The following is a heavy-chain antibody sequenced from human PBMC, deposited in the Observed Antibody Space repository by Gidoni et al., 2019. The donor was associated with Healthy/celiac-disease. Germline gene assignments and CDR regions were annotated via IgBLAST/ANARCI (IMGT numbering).Heavy chain of an antibody. CDR2: IYYSGST. CDR3: ARLKNVVVVAAMAWYFDL. J-gene: IGHJ2*01. Sequence: QLQLQESGPGLVKPSETLSLTCTVSGGSISSSSYYWGWIRQPPGKGLEWIGSIYYSGSTYYNPSLKSRVTISVDTSKNQFSLKLSSVTAADTAVYYCARLKNVVVVAAMAWYFDLWGRGTLVTVSS. V-gene: IGHV4-39*01. CDR1: GGSISSSSYY. D-gene: IGHD2-15*01.